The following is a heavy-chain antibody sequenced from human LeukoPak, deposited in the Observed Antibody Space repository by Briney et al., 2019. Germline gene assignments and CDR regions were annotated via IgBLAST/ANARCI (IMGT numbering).Heavy chain of an antibody. CDR1: GDSISNGVYY. V-gene: IGHV4-61*08. J-gene: IGHJ4*02. CDR2: IYYSGST. D-gene: IGHD2-2*01. CDR3: ARLYCSRTSCYYTN. Sequence: PSQTLSLTCTVSGDSISNGVYYWSWIRQPPGKGLEWIGYIYYSGSTSYNPSLKSRVTISVDTSKNQFSLKLSSVTAADTAVYYCARLYCSRTSCYYTNWGQGTLVTVSS.